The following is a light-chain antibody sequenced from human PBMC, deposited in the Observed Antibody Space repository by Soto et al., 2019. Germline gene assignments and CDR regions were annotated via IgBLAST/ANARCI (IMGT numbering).Light chain of an antibody. J-gene: IGLJ1*01. CDR1: SSDVGGYTY. CDR3: SSYTNSSPFV. CDR2: DVS. V-gene: IGLV2-14*01. Sequence: QSVLTQPASVSGSPGQAITISCTGTSSDVGGYTYVSWYQQHPGKAPKFIIYDVSNRPSGVSNRFSGSKSGNTASLTISGLQAEDEADYYCSSYTNSSPFVFGTGTKVTVL.